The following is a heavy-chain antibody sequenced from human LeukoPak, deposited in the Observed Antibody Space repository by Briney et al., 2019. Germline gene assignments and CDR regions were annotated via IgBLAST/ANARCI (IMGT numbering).Heavy chain of an antibody. D-gene: IGHD1-1*01. CDR1: GFTFSSYS. J-gene: IGHJ3*02. Sequence: GGSLRLSCAASGFTFSSYSMNWVRQAPGKGLEWVSYISSSGSTIYYADSVKGRFTISRDNAKNSLYLQMNSLRAEDTAVYYCARSELERRFAFDIWGQGTMVTVSS. CDR3: ARSELERRFAFDI. V-gene: IGHV3-48*04. CDR2: ISSSGSTI.